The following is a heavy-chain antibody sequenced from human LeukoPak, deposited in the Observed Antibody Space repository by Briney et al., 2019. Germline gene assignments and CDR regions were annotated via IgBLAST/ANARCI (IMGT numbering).Heavy chain of an antibody. CDR1: GSTFSDYY. V-gene: IGHV3-11*01. CDR3: ARDMQTDLTWLQPEPYFDY. CDR2: ISSSGSTI. Sequence: GGSLRLSCAASGSTFSDYYMSWIRQAPGKGLEWVSYISSSGSTIYYADSVKGRFTISRDNAKNSLYLQMNSLRAEDTAVYYCARDMQTDLTWLQPEPYFDYWGQGTLVTVSS. J-gene: IGHJ4*02. D-gene: IGHD5-24*01.